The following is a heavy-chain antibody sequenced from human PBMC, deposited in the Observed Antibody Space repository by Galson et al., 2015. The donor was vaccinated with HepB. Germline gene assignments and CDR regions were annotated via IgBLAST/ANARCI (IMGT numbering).Heavy chain of an antibody. V-gene: IGHV3-21*01. CDR2: ISNSGEYI. D-gene: IGHD6-13*01. CDR1: GFSFSDYC. Sequence: SLRLSCAASGFSFSDYCMDWLRRAPGRGLEWVASISNSGEYIFYADSLKGRFTISRDNAKKSVSLHMSSLRAEDTAVYYCAKGAVQQVVGFEYFQDWGQGTLVSVSS. J-gene: IGHJ1*01. CDR3: AKGAVQQVVGFEYFQD.